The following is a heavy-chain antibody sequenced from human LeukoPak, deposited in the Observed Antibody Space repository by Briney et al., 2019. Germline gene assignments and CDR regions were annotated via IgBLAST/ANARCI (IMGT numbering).Heavy chain of an antibody. D-gene: IGHD1-26*01. CDR2: IKQDGSEK. Sequence: GGSLRLSCAASGFTFSRYWMSWVRQAPGKGLEWVANIKQDGSEKYYVDSVKGRFTISRDNAKNSLYLQMNSLRAEDTAVYYCARDGYSGSYYDIWGQGTMVTVSS. CDR1: GFTFSRYW. CDR3: ARDGYSGSYYDI. V-gene: IGHV3-7*04. J-gene: IGHJ3*02.